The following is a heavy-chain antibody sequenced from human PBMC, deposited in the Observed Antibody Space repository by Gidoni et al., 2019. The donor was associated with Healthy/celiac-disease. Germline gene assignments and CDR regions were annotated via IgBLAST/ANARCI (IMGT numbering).Heavy chain of an antibody. J-gene: IGHJ5*02. D-gene: IGHD3-3*01. CDR1: GGSISSSSYY. CDR2: IYYSGST. CDR3: ARHRTYYDFWSAPNWFDP. Sequence: QLQLQESGPGLVKPSETLSLTCTVSGGSISSSSYYWAWIRQPPGKGLEWIGSIYYSGSTYYNPSLKSRVTISVDTSKNQFSLKLSSVTAADTAVYYCARHRTYYDFWSAPNWFDPWGQGTLVTVSS. V-gene: IGHV4-39*01.